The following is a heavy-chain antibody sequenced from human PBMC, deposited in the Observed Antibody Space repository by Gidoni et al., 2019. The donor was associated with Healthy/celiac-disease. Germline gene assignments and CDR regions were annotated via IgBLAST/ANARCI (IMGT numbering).Heavy chain of an antibody. CDR2: ISYDGSNK. D-gene: IGHD3-22*01. Sequence: QVQLVESGGGVVQPGRSLRLSCSASGFTFSRYGMHWVRQAPGKGLEWVAVISYDGSNKYYADSVKGRFTISRDNSKNTLYLQMNSLRAEDTAVYYCAKYEDAYYYDRGQGGWFDPWGQGTLVTVSS. V-gene: IGHV3-30*18. CDR1: GFTFSRYG. J-gene: IGHJ5*02. CDR3: AKYEDAYYYDRGQGGWFDP.